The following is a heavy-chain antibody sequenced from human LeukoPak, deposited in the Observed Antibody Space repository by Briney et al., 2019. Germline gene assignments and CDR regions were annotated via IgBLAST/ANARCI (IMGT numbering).Heavy chain of an antibody. J-gene: IGHJ4*02. Sequence: GGSLRPSCAASGFTFSSYWMTWVRQAPGKGLEWVANIKTDGSEKYYVDSVKGRFTISRDNAKNSLYLQMNSLRGEDTAVYYCASDGSYYVSGSYGYWGQGTLVTVSS. V-gene: IGHV3-7*04. CDR1: GFTFSSYW. CDR2: IKTDGSEK. CDR3: ASDGSYYVSGSYGY. D-gene: IGHD3-10*01.